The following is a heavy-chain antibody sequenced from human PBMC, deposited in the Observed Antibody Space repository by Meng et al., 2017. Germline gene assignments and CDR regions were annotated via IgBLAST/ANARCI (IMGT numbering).Heavy chain of an antibody. CDR3: ARGRRFLEWFDY. Sequence: QVQRQQGGAGLLTPSETLSLTCAVYGGSFSGYYWSWIRQPPGKGLEWIGEINHSGSTNYNPSLKSRVTISVDTSKNQFSLKLSSVTAADTAVYYCARGRRFLEWFDYWGQGTLVTVSS. J-gene: IGHJ4*02. V-gene: IGHV4-34*01. D-gene: IGHD3-3*01. CDR1: GGSFSGYY. CDR2: INHSGST.